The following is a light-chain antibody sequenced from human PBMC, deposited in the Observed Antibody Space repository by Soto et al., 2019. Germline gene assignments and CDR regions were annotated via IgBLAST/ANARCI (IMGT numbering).Light chain of an antibody. Sequence: QSVLTQPPSASGTPGQRVSISCSGSRSNIGSNTVNWYQQLPGTAPKLLIYSDNQWPSGVPDRFSGSKSGTSASLAISGLQSEDEADYYCAVWDDSLNGWVFGGGTKLTVL. CDR1: RSNIGSNT. J-gene: IGLJ3*02. V-gene: IGLV1-44*01. CDR2: SDN. CDR3: AVWDDSLNGWV.